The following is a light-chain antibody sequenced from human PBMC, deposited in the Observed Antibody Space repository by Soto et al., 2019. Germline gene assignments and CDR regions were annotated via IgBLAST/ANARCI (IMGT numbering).Light chain of an antibody. V-gene: IGLV2-14*01. Sequence: QSVLTQPASVSGSPGQSITISCTGTSSYVGGYNYVSWYQQHPGKAPKLMIYDVSNRPSGVSNRFSGSKSGNTASLTISGLQAEEEADYYCSSYTSSSTLGVFGGGTKVTVL. CDR1: SSYVGGYNY. J-gene: IGLJ2*01. CDR2: DVS. CDR3: SSYTSSSTLGV.